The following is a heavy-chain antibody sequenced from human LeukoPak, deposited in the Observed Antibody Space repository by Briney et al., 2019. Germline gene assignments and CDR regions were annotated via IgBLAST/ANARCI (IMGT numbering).Heavy chain of an antibody. CDR2: IIGSGVST. CDR3: ARVYPYDYVWGSLSPNFDY. D-gene: IGHD3-16*01. Sequence: GGSLRLSCAASGFTFSSYRMSWVRQAPGKGLEWVSAIIGSGVSTYYADSVKGRFTISRDNSKNTLYLQMNSLRAEDTAVYYCARVYPYDYVWGSLSPNFDYWGQGTLVTVSS. J-gene: IGHJ4*02. V-gene: IGHV3-23*01. CDR1: GFTFSSYR.